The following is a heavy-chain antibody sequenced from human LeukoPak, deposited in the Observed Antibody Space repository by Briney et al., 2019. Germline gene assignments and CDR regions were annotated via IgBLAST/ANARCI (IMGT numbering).Heavy chain of an antibody. CDR3: ARAGSGQGEYFQH. D-gene: IGHD1-1*01. CDR1: GGSLSSSSYY. Sequence: SETLSLTCTVSGGSLSSSSYYWGWIRQPPGKGLEWIGSIYYSGSTYYNPSLKSRVTISVDTSKDQFSLRLSSVTAADTAMYYCARAGSGQGEYFQHWGQGTLVTVSS. J-gene: IGHJ1*01. CDR2: IYYSGST. V-gene: IGHV4-39*07.